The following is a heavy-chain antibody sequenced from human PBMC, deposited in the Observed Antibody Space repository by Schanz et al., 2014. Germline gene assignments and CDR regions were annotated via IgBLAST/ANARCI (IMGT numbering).Heavy chain of an antibody. V-gene: IGHV1-46*03. CDR3: ARDGEAAAGCDY. CDR2: INPSSGTT. Sequence: QVQLVQSGAEVKKPGVSVKVSCKASGYIFGSHGMTWVRQAPGQGLEWMGKINPSSGTTRIAQKFQGRVTMTRDTSTSTVYMELSSLRSEDTAVYYCARDGEAAAGCDYWGQGTLVTVSS. D-gene: IGHD6-13*01. CDR1: GYIFGSHG. J-gene: IGHJ4*02.